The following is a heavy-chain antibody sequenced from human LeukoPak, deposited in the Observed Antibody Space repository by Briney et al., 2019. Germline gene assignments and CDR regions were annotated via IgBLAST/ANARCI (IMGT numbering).Heavy chain of an antibody. CDR2: INPNSGDT. V-gene: IGHV1-2*02. J-gene: IGHJ6*03. CDR3: AKDRYGDYEAPFHYYMDA. CDR1: GYTFTGYY. Sequence: GASVKVSCKASGYTFTGYYMHWVRQAPGQGLEWMGWINPNSGDTNYAQKFQGRVTMTRDTSISTAYMELSRLRSDDTSVYYCAKDRYGDYEAPFHYYMDAWGRGTTVTVSS. D-gene: IGHD5-12*01.